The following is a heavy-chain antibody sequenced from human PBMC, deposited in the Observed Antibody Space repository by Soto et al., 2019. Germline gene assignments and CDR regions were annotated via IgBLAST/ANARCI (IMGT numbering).Heavy chain of an antibody. V-gene: IGHV4-30-4*01. CDR3: ARAMVVTQNWFDP. J-gene: IGHJ5*02. D-gene: IGHD2-21*02. CDR1: GGSISSGDYY. CDR2: IYYSGST. Sequence: QVQLQESGPGLVKPSQTLSLTCTVSGGSISSGDYYWSWIRQPPGKGLEWIGYIYYSGSTYYNPSLKSRVTISVDTSKNQFSLKLSAVTAADTAVYYCARAMVVTQNWFDPWGQGTLVTVSS.